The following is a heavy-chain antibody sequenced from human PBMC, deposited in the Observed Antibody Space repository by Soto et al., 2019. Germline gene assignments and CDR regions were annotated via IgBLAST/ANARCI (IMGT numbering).Heavy chain of an antibody. D-gene: IGHD2-2*01. J-gene: IGHJ3*02. CDR2: ISSSSSTI. Sequence: GGSLRLSCAASGFTFSSYSMNWVRQAPGKGLEWVSYISSSSSTIYYADSVKGRFTISRDNAKNSLYLQMNSLRAEDTAVYYCAREARRSKLHRTSLPEPAWGCAFDIWGQGTMVTVSS. CDR3: AREARRSKLHRTSLPEPAWGCAFDI. CDR1: GFTFSSYS. V-gene: IGHV3-48*01.